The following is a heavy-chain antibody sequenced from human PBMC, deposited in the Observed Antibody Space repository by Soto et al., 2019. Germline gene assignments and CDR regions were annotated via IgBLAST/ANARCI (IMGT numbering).Heavy chain of an antibody. D-gene: IGHD4-17*01. J-gene: IGHJ4*02. CDR2: IDPSAPYT. Sequence: GESLKISCSSSGYSFTTFWISWVRQMPGKGLEWMGKIDPSAPYTNYSPSFQGHVTISADRSISTAYLQWSSLRASDTAMYYCARRGDYGDYVDYWGQGTLVTVYS. V-gene: IGHV5-10-1*01. CDR3: ARRGDYGDYVDY. CDR1: GYSFTTFW.